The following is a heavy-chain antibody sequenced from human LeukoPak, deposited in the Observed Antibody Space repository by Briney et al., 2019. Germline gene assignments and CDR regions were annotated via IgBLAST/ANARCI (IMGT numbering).Heavy chain of an antibody. V-gene: IGHV1-2*02. CDR2: IQPKSGGT. J-gene: IGHJ4*02. CDR1: GYTFTDYN. CDR3: ARRYCSGGSCIPDY. D-gene: IGHD2-15*01. Sequence: ASVKVSCKASGYTFTDYNGYWVRQAPGQGPEWMGWIQPKSGGTIYAQRFQGRVTMTRDRSISTAYMELSSLRYDDTAVYYCARRYCSGGSCIPDYWGQGTLVTVSS.